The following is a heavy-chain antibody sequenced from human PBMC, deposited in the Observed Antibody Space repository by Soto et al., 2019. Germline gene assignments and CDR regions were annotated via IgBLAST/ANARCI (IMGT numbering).Heavy chain of an antibody. Sequence: QVQLVQSGAEVKKPGASVKVSCKASGYTFTSYAMHWVRQAPGQRLEWMGWINAGNGNTKYSQKFQGRVPITRDTSASTAYMELSSLRSEDTAVYYCARDLGFGLSDYWGQGTLVTVSS. CDR3: ARDLGFGLSDY. CDR2: INAGNGNT. CDR1: GYTFTSYA. J-gene: IGHJ4*02. V-gene: IGHV1-3*01. D-gene: IGHD3-10*01.